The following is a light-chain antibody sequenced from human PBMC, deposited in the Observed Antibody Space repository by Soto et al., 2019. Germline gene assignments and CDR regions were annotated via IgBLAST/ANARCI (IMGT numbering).Light chain of an antibody. CDR3: NKRSKCAPIT. V-gene: IGKV3-11*01. CDR1: QSVHNF. Sequence: VVLTQSPATLSWSPGERAALSGKASQSVHNFLAWYQQKPGQAPRLLIYGASNRAAGIPARFSGSGSGTACTVDTTGLDPADFAVYYCNKRSKCAPITFGPGTKVEIX. J-gene: IGKJ3*01. CDR2: GAS.